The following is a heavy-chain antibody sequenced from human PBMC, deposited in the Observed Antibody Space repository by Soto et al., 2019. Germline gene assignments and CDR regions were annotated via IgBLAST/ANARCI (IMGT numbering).Heavy chain of an antibody. Sequence: GGSLRLSCAASGFTFSSYSMNWVRQAPGKGLEWVSSISSSSSYIYYADSVKGRFTISRDNAKNSLYLQMNSLRAEDTAVYYCARVYYYEGSGYYPPEYFQHWGQGTLVTVSS. D-gene: IGHD3-22*01. CDR1: GFTFSSYS. V-gene: IGHV3-21*01. CDR3: ARVYYYEGSGYYPPEYFQH. J-gene: IGHJ1*01. CDR2: ISSSSSYI.